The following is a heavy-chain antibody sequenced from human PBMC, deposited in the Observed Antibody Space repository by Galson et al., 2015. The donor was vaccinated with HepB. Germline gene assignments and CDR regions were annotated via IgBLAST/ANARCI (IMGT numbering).Heavy chain of an antibody. V-gene: IGHV3-30-3*01. J-gene: IGHJ4*02. CDR2: ISYDGSNK. D-gene: IGHD2-2*01. Sequence: SLRLSCAASGFTFSSYAMHWVRQAPGKGLEWVAVISYDGSNKYYADSVKGRFTISRDNSKNTLYLQMNSLRAEDTAVYYCARPAAERAFDYWGQGTLVTVSS. CDR1: GFTFSSYA. CDR3: ARPAAERAFDY.